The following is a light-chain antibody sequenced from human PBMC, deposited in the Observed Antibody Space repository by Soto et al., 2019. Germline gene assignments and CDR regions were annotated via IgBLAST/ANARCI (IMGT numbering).Light chain of an antibody. CDR1: QSVSSN. Sequence: EIVMTQSPGTLSVSPGERATLSCRASQSVSSNLAWYQKKPGQAPRLLIYGASTRATGIPARFSGSGSGTEFTLTISRLEPEDFGVYYCQQYGSTPRTFGQGTKLEIK. CDR3: QQYGSTPRT. J-gene: IGKJ2*01. V-gene: IGKV3-20*01. CDR2: GAS.